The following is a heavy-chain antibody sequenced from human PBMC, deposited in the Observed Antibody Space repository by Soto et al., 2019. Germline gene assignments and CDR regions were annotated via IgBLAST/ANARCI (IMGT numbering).Heavy chain of an antibody. J-gene: IGHJ4*02. V-gene: IGHV1-3*01. CDR1: GYTFTSYA. CDR3: ARDYQGAMSLLYFDY. CDR2: INAGNGNT. Sequence: GASVKVSCKASGYTFTSYAMHWVRQAPGQRLEWMGWINAGNGNTKYSQKFQGRVTITRDTSASTAYMELSSLRSEDTAVYYCARDYQGAMSLLYFDYWGQGTLVTVSS. D-gene: IGHD2-2*01.